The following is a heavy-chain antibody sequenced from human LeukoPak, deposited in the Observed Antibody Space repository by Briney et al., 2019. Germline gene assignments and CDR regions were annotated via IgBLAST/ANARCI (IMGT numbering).Heavy chain of an antibody. CDR2: ISYDGSNK. V-gene: IGHV3-30*04. J-gene: IGHJ4*02. Sequence: GGSLRLPCAASGFTFSSYAMHWVRQAPGKGLEWVAVISYDGSNKYYADSVKGRFTISRDNSKNTLYLQMNSLRAEDTAVYYCARDLLSFLVVVVAATPYFDYWGQGTLVTVSS. CDR3: ARDLLSFLVVVVAATPYFDY. CDR1: GFTFSSYA. D-gene: IGHD2-15*01.